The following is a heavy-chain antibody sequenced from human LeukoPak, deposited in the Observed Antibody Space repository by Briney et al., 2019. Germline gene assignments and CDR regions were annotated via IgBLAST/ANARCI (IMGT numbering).Heavy chain of an antibody. CDR2: ISWNSGSI. J-gene: IGHJ4*02. V-gene: IGHV3-9*01. D-gene: IGHD2-2*01. CDR1: GFTFDDYA. Sequence: PGGSLLLSCAASGFTFDDYAMHWVRQAPGKGLEWVSGISWNSGSIGYADSVKGRFTISRDNAKNSLYLQMNSLRAEDTALYYCAKGYCSSTSCLVDYWGQGTLVTVSS. CDR3: AKGYCSSTSCLVDY.